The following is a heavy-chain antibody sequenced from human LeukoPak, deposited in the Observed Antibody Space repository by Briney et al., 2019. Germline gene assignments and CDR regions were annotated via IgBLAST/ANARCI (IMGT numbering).Heavy chain of an antibody. CDR2: IGGVGVGT. CDR1: GFTFSDFA. J-gene: IGHJ4*02. Sequence: GGSLRLSCAASGFTFSDFAMTWVRKAPGKGLDWVSTIGGVGVGTYYADSVKGRFTISRDNSENTLYLQMDSLRAEDTAIYYCVRDRQYSSGWVPYYDYWGQGTLVTVST. D-gene: IGHD6-19*01. CDR3: VRDRQYSSGWVPYYDY. V-gene: IGHV3-23*01.